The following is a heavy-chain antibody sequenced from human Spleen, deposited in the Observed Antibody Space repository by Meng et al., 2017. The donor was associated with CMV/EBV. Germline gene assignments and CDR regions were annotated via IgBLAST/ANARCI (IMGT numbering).Heavy chain of an antibody. CDR1: GSSSSGGYY. V-gene: IGHV4-31*02. D-gene: IGHD3/OR15-3a*01. CDR2: IYYTGNT. CDR3: ARGAPAVFGPERLDP. Sequence: GSSSSGGYYWSWIRHHPGKGLEWIGYIYYTGNTYHNPSLKGRVTISEDTSKNQFSLNLSSVTAADAAVYYCARGAPAVFGPERLDPWGQGTLVTVSS. J-gene: IGHJ5*02.